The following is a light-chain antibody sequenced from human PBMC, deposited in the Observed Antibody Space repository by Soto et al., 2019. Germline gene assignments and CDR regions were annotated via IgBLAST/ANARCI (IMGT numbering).Light chain of an antibody. CDR2: EVS. J-gene: IGLJ2*01. CDR3: SSYTSSNTLV. Sequence: QSALTQPASVSRSPGQSITISCTGTSSDVGAYNYVSWYQQHPGKAPKLMIFEVSDRPSGVSNRFSGSKSGNTASLTISGLQAEDESDYYCSSYTSSNTLVFGGGTKLTLL. V-gene: IGLV2-14*01. CDR1: SSDVGAYNY.